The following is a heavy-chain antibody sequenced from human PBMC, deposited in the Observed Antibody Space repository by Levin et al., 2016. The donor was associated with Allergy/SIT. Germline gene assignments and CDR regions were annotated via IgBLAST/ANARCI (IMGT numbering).Heavy chain of an antibody. CDR2: ISSSSSYI. D-gene: IGHD5-24*01. J-gene: IGHJ6*02. Sequence: VRQAPGKGLEWVSSISSSSSYIYYADSVKGRFTISRDNSKNTLYLQMNSLRAEDTAVYYCARDHLFWDGYNFHYYGMDVWGQGTTVTVSS. CDR3: ARDHLFWDGYNFHYYGMDV. V-gene: IGHV3-21*01.